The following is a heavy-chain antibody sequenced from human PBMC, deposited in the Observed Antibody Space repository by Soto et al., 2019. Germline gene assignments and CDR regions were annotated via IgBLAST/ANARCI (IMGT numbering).Heavy chain of an antibody. CDR1: GGSISSGGTGSY. V-gene: IGHV4-31*03. Sequence: QVQLQESGPGLVKPSQTLSLTCTVSGGSISSGGTGSYWTWIRQLPGKGLEWIGYIYYTGNTYYNPSLKSRPTISIDTSENQSSLKLTSVTAADTAVYFCASGHDAYKVRYWGQGTLVTVYS. CDR3: ASGHDAYKVRY. CDR2: IYYTGNT. J-gene: IGHJ4*02. D-gene: IGHD1-1*01.